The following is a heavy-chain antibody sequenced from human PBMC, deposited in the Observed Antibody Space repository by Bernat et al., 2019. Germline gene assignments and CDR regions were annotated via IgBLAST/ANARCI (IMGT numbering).Heavy chain of an antibody. CDR2: ISSSGSTI. CDR3: ARIRRVRSLHYFDY. V-gene: IGHV3-48*03. Sequence: EVQLVESGGGLVQPGGSLRLSCAASGFTFSSYEMNWVRQAPGKGLEWVSYISSSGSTIYYADPGKGRFTISRDNAKNSLYLQMNSLRAEDTAVYYCARIRRVRSLHYFDYWGQGTLVTVSS. CDR1: GFTFSSYE. J-gene: IGHJ4*02. D-gene: IGHD1-14*01.